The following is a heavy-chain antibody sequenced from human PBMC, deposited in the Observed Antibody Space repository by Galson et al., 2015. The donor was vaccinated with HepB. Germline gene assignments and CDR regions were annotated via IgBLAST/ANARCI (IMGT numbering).Heavy chain of an antibody. Sequence: SLRLSCAASGFTFSSYSMNWVRQAPGKGLEWVSSISSSSSYIYYADSVKGRFTISRDNAKNSLYLQMNSLRAEDTAVYYCARDRDFAGDCSSTSCYIRDAFDIWGQGTMVTVSS. CDR3: ARDRDFAGDCSSTSCYIRDAFDI. CDR1: GFTFSSYS. D-gene: IGHD2-2*02. J-gene: IGHJ3*02. CDR2: ISSSSSYI. V-gene: IGHV3-21*01.